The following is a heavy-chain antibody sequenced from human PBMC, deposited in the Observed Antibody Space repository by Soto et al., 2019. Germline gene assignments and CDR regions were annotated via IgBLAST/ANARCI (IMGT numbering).Heavy chain of an antibody. CDR2: IIPIFGTA. J-gene: IGHJ4*02. CDR1: GGTFSSYA. D-gene: IGHD3-16*01. Sequence: QVQLVQSGAEVKKPGSSVKVSCKASGGTFSSYAISWVRQAPGQGLEWMGGIIPIFGTANYAQKFQGRVTITADEATSTAYLELGSLSSEDTGVDYFAKSWGGASGNFDFGGQGTLVTVSS. V-gene: IGHV1-69*12. CDR3: AKSWGGASGNFDF.